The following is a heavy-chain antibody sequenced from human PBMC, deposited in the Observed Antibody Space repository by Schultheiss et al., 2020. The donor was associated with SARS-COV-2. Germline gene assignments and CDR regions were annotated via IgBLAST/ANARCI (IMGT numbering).Heavy chain of an antibody. J-gene: IGHJ5*02. V-gene: IGHV4-61*08. D-gene: IGHD3-3*01. CDR3: ARDVRDFWSNWFDH. Sequence: SETLSLTCTVSGGSISSGGYYWSWIRQHPGKGLEWIGYIYYSGSTNYNPSLKSRVTISVDTSKNQFSLKLSSVTAADTAVYYCARDVRDFWSNWFDHWGQGTLVTVSS. CDR1: GGSISSGGYY. CDR2: IYYSGST.